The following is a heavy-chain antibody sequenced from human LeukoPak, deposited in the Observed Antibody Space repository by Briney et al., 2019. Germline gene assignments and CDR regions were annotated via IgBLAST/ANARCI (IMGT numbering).Heavy chain of an antibody. CDR2: ISGSGGST. Sequence: GGSLRLSCVASGFTFSSYAMSWVRQAPGKGLEWVSVISGSGGSTDCADSVKGRFTISRDNSKNTLYLQMNSLRAEDTAVYYCARDAHYYYDSSGSDYWGQGTLVTVSS. CDR3: ARDAHYYYDSSGSDY. CDR1: GFTFSSYA. J-gene: IGHJ4*02. D-gene: IGHD3-22*01. V-gene: IGHV3-23*01.